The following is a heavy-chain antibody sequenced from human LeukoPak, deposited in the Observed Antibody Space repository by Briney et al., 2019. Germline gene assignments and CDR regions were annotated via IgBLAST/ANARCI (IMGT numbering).Heavy chain of an antibody. J-gene: IGHJ5*02. D-gene: IGHD6-6*01. CDR3: AKSLAASVDWFDP. Sequence: GGSLRLSCAASGFSISSHSLNWVRQAPGKGLEWVSSISSNSNSTYYADSVKGRFTISRDNAKNSLFLQMNSLRAEDTAVYYCAKSLAASVDWFDPWGQGTLVTVSS. V-gene: IGHV3-21*01. CDR1: GFSISSHS. CDR2: ISSNSNST.